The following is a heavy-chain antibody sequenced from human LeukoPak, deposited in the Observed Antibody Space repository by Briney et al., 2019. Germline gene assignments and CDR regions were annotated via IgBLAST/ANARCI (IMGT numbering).Heavy chain of an antibody. CDR3: AREYPDYVSGIYDVFDI. CDR2: INPNSGGT. V-gene: IGHV1-2*02. Sequence: ASVKVSCKASGYTFTGYYMHWVRQAPGQGLEWMGWINPNSGGTNYAQKFQGRVTMTRDTSISTAYMELSRLRSDDTAVYYCAREYPDYVSGIYDVFDIWAQGKMVTVS. J-gene: IGHJ3*02. CDR1: GYTFTGYY. D-gene: IGHD3-10*01.